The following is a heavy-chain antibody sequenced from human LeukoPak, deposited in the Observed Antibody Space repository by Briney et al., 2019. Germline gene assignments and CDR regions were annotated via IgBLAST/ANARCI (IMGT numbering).Heavy chain of an antibody. CDR2: ISSSGSTI. Sequence: PGGSLRLSCAASGFTFSSYEMNWVRQAPGKGLEWVSYISSSGSTIYYADSAKGRFTISRDNAKNSLYLQMNSLRAEDTAVYYCATYEDYYGSGSYYNLPWGQGTLVTVSS. D-gene: IGHD3-10*01. J-gene: IGHJ5*02. CDR1: GFTFSSYE. CDR3: ATYEDYYGSGSYYNLP. V-gene: IGHV3-48*03.